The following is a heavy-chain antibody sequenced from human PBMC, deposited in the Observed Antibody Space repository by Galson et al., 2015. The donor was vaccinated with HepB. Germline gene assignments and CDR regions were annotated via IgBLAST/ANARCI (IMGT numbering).Heavy chain of an antibody. CDR3: ARATRLMYYNWFDS. J-gene: IGHJ5*01. Sequence: LSLTCTVSGGSITSHYWSWIRQPPGKGLQWIGYIFDIGNTNYNPALNSRVTMSLDRSKNQFSLNLRAVTVADTAVYFCARATRLMYYNWFDSWGQGSLVIVSS. V-gene: IGHV4-59*11. CDR1: GGSITSHY. D-gene: IGHD2-8*01. CDR2: IFDIGNT.